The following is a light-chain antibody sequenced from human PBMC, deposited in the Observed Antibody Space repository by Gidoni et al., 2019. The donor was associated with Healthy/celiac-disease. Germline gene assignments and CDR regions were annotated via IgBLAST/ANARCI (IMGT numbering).Light chain of an antibody. CDR3: QQSYSTPPVT. CDR1: QSISSY. V-gene: IGKV1-39*01. J-gene: IGKJ4*01. Sequence: DIQMTHSPSSLSASVGDRVTITCRGSQSISSYLNWYQQKPGKAPKLLIYAASSLQSGVPSRFSGSGSGTDFTLTIRRLQPEDFATYYCQQSYSTPPVTFGGGTKVEIK. CDR2: AAS.